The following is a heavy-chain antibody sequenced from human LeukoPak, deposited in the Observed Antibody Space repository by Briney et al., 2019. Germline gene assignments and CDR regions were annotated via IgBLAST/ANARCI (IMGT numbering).Heavy chain of an antibody. D-gene: IGHD3-10*01. CDR3: ARQRRGFGSGSYYFDY. Sequence: SETLSLTCAVYGGSFSGYYWSWIRQPPGKGLEWIGEINHSGSTNYNPSLKSRVTISVDTSKNQFSLKLSSVTAADTAVYYCARQRRGFGSGSYYFDYWGQGTLVTVSS. CDR1: GGSFSGYY. J-gene: IGHJ4*02. CDR2: INHSGST. V-gene: IGHV4-34*01.